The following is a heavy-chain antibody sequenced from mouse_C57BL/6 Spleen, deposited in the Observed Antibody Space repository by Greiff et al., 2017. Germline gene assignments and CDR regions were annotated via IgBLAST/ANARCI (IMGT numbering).Heavy chain of an antibody. J-gene: IGHJ1*03. CDR1: GYTFTSYG. CDR2: IYPRSGNT. Sequence: QVQLKQSGAELARPGASVKLSCKASGYTFTSYGISWVKQRTGQGLEWIGEIYPRSGNTYYNEKFKGKATLTADKSSSTAYMELRSLTSEDSAVYFCARVYDGYFDVWGTGTTVTVSS. V-gene: IGHV1-81*01. D-gene: IGHD2-3*01. CDR3: ARVYDGYFDV.